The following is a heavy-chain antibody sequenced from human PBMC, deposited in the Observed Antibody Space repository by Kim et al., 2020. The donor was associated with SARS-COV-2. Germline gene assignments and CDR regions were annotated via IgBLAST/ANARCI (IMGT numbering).Heavy chain of an antibody. D-gene: IGHD2-15*01. J-gene: IGHJ4*02. Sequence: GGGSTYYADSVKGRFTISSDNSKNTLYLQMNSLRAEDTAVYYCAKDGRGNWGQGTLVTVSS. CDR2: GGGST. CDR3: AKDGRGN. V-gene: IGHV3-23*03.